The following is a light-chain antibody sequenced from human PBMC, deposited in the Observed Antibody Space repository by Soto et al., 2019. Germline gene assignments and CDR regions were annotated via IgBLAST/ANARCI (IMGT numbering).Light chain of an antibody. CDR2: GAS. Sequence: EIVMTQSPATLSVSPGERATLSCRASQSISRNLAWYQQKPGQAPRLVFYGASIRATGIPARFSGSGSGTELTLIISSLQSEDFAVYYCQQYDNWPPSTFGPGPKVDI. V-gene: IGKV3-15*01. CDR3: QQYDNWPPST. J-gene: IGKJ3*01. CDR1: QSISRN.